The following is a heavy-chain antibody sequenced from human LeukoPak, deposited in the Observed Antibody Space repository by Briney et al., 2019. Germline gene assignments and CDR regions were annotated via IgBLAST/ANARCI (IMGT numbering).Heavy chain of an antibody. D-gene: IGHD3-22*01. CDR2: IYPGDSDT. V-gene: IGHV5-51*01. Sequence: GESLKISCKGSGYSFTSYWIGWVRQMPGKGLEWMGIIYPGDSDTRYSPSFQGQVTISADKSISTAYPQWSSLKASDTAMYYCARQKYYYDSSGYYQGAFDIWGQGTMVTVSS. CDR1: GYSFTSYW. CDR3: ARQKYYYDSSGYYQGAFDI. J-gene: IGHJ3*02.